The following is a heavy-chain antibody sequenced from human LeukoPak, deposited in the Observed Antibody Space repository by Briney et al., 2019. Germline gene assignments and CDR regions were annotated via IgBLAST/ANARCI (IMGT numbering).Heavy chain of an antibody. J-gene: IGHJ3*02. CDR2: FYYSGST. CDR1: GGSISSYY. D-gene: IGHD6-13*01. Sequence: SETLSLTCTVSGGSISSYYWSWIRQSPGKGLEWIGFFYYSGSTNYNPSLKSRVTISVDTSKNQFSLHLSSVTAADTAVYYCAKDNTGYSSSWWDNAFDIWGQGTMVAVSS. V-gene: IGHV4-59*01. CDR3: AKDNTGYSSSWWDNAFDI.